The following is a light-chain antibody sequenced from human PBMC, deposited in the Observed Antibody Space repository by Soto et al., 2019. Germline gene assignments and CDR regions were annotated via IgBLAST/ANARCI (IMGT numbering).Light chain of an antibody. CDR3: QQYGSSTPIT. CDR1: QSVSSSY. J-gene: IGKJ5*01. CDR2: GAS. V-gene: IGKV3-20*01. Sequence: EIVLTQSPGTLSLSPGERATLSCRASQSVSSSYLAWYQQKPGQAPRLLIYGASIRATDIPDRFSGSGSGTDFTLTISRLESEDFAVYYCQQYGSSTPITFGQGTRLEIK.